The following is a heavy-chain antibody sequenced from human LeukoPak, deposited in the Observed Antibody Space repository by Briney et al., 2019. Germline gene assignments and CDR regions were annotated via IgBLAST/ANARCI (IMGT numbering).Heavy chain of an antibody. V-gene: IGHV3-64*01. CDR3: ARDWTSDN. D-gene: IGHD2-2*01. CDR2: ISSNGYST. J-gene: IGHJ3*01. Sequence: GGSLRLSCAASGFTFSNYAMHWVRQTPGQGPEYVAAISSNGYSTYYANSVKGRFSISRDNSRNILYLQMGSLKTEDTALYYCARDWTSDNWGQGTMVTVSS. CDR1: GFTFSNYA.